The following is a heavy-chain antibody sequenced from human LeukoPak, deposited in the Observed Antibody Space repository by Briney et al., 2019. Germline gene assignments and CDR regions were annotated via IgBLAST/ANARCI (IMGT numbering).Heavy chain of an antibody. CDR1: GITLSNYG. V-gene: IGHV3-23*01. D-gene: IGHD3-22*01. J-gene: IGHJ4*02. CDR3: AKRGVVIRVILVGFHKEAYYFDS. CDR2: ISDSGGRT. Sequence: GGSLRLSCAVSGITLSNYGMGWVRQAPGKGLEWVAGISDSGGRTTYADSVKGRFTISRDNPKNTLYLQMNSLRAEDTTVYFCAKRGVVIRVILVGFHKEAYYFDSWGQGALVTVSS.